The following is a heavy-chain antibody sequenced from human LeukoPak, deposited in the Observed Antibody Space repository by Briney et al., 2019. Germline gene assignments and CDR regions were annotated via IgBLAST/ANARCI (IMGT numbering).Heavy chain of an antibody. CDR2: ITGSGGST. J-gene: IGHJ4*02. CDR1: GFTFSSYA. D-gene: IGHD3-22*01. Sequence: GGSLRLSCAVSGFTFSSYAMSWVRQAPGKGLEWVSAITGSGGSTYYADSVKGRFTISRDNSKNTLYLQMNSLRAEDTALYYCAKGYYDSFGSYFDYWGQGTLVTVSS. V-gene: IGHV3-23*01. CDR3: AKGYYDSFGSYFDY.